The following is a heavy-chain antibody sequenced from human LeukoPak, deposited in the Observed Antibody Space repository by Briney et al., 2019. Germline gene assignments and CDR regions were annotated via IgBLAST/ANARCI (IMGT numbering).Heavy chain of an antibody. CDR1: DFSFITYA. D-gene: IGHD3-10*01. V-gene: IGHV3-23*01. CDR3: ARDSSMLRGPLVIYYFDF. CDR2: ISGGGDAT. J-gene: IGHJ4*02. Sequence: GGSLRLSCAASDFSFITYAMSWVRQAPGKGLEWVSTISGGGDATYYADSMKGRFTISRDNSKNTLYLQMNSLRVEDTAVYYCARDSSMLRGPLVIYYFDFWGQGTLVTVSS.